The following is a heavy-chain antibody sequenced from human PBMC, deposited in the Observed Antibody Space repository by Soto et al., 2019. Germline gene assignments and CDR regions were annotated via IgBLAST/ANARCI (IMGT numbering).Heavy chain of an antibody. J-gene: IGHJ6*02. D-gene: IGHD3-3*01. CDR2: IKQDGSEK. V-gene: IGHV3-7*01. CDR1: GFTFSSYW. CDR3: ARDASYYDFWSGSYGMDV. Sequence: GGSLRLSCAASGFTFSSYWMSWVRQAPGKGLEWVANIKQDGSEKYYVDSVKGRFTISRDNAKNSLYLQMNSLRAEDTAVYYCARDASYYDFWSGSYGMDVWGQGTTVTVSS.